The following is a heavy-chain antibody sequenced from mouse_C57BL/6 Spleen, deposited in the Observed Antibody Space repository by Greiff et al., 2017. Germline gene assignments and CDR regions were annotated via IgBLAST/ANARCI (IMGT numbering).Heavy chain of an antibody. J-gene: IGHJ2*01. CDR3: ARVLNFSFDY. CDR2: IDPSDSYT. V-gene: IGHV1-69*01. CDR1: GYTFTSYW. Sequence: QVQLQQPGAELVMPGASVKLSCKASGYTFTSYWMHWVKQRPGQGLEWIGEIDPSDSYTNYNQKFKGKSTLTVDKSSSTAYMQLSSLTSEDSAVYYCARVLNFSFDYWGQGTTLTVSS. D-gene: IGHD1-3*01.